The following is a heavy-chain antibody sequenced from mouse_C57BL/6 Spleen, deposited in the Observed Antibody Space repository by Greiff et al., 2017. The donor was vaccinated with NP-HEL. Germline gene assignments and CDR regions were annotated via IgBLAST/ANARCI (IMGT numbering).Heavy chain of an antibody. D-gene: IGHD1-1*01. CDR2: LSSGSSTI. CDR1: GFTFSDYG. Sequence: EVKLVESGGGLVKPGGSLKLSCAASGFTFSDYGMHWVRQAPEQGLEWVAYLSSGSSTIYYADTLKGRFTISRDTAKNTLFLQMTSLRSEDTAMYYCARLYYDGSSYDWYFDVWGTGTTVTVSS. J-gene: IGHJ1*03. V-gene: IGHV5-17*01. CDR3: ARLYYDGSSYDWYFDV.